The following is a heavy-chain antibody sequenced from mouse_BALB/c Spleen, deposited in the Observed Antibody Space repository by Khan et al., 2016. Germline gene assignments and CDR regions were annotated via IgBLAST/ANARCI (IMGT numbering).Heavy chain of an antibody. Sequence: QIQLVQSGPELKKPGETVRLSCKASGYNFTSAGIQWVQKMSGTGLKWIGWINTHSGVPKYAEDFKGRFAFSLETSASTAYLQISNLKNEDTATYFCARGGNYLAYWGQGTLVTVSA. D-gene: IGHD1-1*01. V-gene: IGHV9-4*02. CDR3: ARGGNYLAY. J-gene: IGHJ3*01. CDR2: INTHSGVP. CDR1: GYNFTSAG.